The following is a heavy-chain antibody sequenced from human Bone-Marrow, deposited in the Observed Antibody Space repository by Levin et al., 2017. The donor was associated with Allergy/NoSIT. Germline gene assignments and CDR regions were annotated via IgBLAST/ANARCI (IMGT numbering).Heavy chain of an antibody. J-gene: IGHJ3*02. Sequence: GESLKISCAASGFTFSSYWMHWVRQAPGKGLVWVSRINSDGSSTSYADSVKGRFTISRDNAKNTLYLQMNSLRAEDTAVYYCARSGYDFEKIDAFDIWGQGTMVTVSS. CDR1: GFTFSSYW. CDR3: ARSGYDFEKIDAFDI. D-gene: IGHD5-12*01. V-gene: IGHV3-74*01. CDR2: INSDGSST.